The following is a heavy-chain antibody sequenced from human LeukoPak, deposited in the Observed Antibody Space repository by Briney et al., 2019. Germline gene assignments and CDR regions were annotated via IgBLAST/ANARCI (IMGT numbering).Heavy chain of an antibody. Sequence: GGSLRLSCAASGFTFSSYAMHWVRQAPGKGLEWVAVISYDGSNKYYADSVKGRFTISRDNSKNTLYLQMNSLRAEDTAVCYCARGGLSGNWFDPWGQGTLVTVSS. D-gene: IGHD2-15*01. J-gene: IGHJ5*02. V-gene: IGHV3-30*04. CDR1: GFTFSSYA. CDR3: ARGGLSGNWFDP. CDR2: ISYDGSNK.